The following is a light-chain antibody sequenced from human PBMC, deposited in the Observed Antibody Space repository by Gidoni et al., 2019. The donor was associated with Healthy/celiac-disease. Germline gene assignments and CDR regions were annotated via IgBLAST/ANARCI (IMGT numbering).Light chain of an antibody. CDR3: QQRSNWPPYT. CDR1: QSVSSY. J-gene: IGKJ2*01. CDR2: DAS. V-gene: IGKV3-11*01. Sequence: EIVLTQSPATLSLSPGESATLSCRASQSVSSYLAWYQQKPGQAPKLLSYDASNRATGIPARFSGSGSGTDFTLTISSLEPEDFAVYYCQQRSNWPPYTFGQGTKLEIK.